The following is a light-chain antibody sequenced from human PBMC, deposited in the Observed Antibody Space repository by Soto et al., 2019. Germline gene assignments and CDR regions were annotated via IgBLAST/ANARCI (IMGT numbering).Light chain of an antibody. Sequence: SVLKQPPSVSGAPGQRVTISSTGSSSNIGAGYDVHWYQQLPGTAPKLLIYGNSNRPSGVPDRFSGSKSGTSASLAITGLQAEDEADYYCQSYDSSLSAYYVFGTGTKVTVL. J-gene: IGLJ1*01. CDR3: QSYDSSLSAYYV. CDR1: SSNIGAGYD. CDR2: GNS. V-gene: IGLV1-40*01.